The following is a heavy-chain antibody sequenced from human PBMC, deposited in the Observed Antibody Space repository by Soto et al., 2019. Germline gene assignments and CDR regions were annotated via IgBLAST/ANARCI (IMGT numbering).Heavy chain of an antibody. J-gene: IGHJ2*01. D-gene: IGHD2-2*01. CDR1: GYTFSSYG. CDR3: ARDWQNCGSSSCYRGYFDL. V-gene: IGHV1-18*01. CDR2: ISPYNGYT. Sequence: QIQLVQSGVAVKKPGDSVKVSCEASGYTFSSYGISWVRQAPGQGLEWMGWISPYNGYTNYAQNLQGRVTMTTDTPTSTAYMELRSLRSDDTAVYYCARDWQNCGSSSCYRGYFDLWGRGTLVTVSS.